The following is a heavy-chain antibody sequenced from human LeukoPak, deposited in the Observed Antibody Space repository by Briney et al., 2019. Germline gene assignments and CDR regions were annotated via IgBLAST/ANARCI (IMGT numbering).Heavy chain of an antibody. J-gene: IGHJ3*02. V-gene: IGHV1-2*02. Sequence: ASVKVSCKASGYTFTGYYMHWVRQAPGQGLEWIGWINPNSGGTNYAQKFQGRVTMTRDTSISTAYMELSRLRSDDTAVYYCARDRTRSGMDAFDIWGQGTMVTVSS. CDR2: INPNSGGT. D-gene: IGHD3-10*01. CDR1: GYTFTGYY. CDR3: ARDRTRSGMDAFDI.